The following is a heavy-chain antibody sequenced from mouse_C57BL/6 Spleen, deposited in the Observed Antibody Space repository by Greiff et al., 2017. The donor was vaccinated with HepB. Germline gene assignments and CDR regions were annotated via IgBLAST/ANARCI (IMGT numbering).Heavy chain of an antibody. D-gene: IGHD2-1*01. Sequence: EVQRVESGGDLVKPGGSLKLSCAASGFTFSSYGMSWVRQTPDKRLEWVATISSGGSYTYYPDSVKGRFTISRDNAKNTLYLQMSSLKSEDTAMYYCARTKFYYGNYVNAMDYWGQGTSVTVSS. CDR3: ARTKFYYGNYVNAMDY. V-gene: IGHV5-6*01. J-gene: IGHJ4*01. CDR2: ISSGGSYT. CDR1: GFTFSSYG.